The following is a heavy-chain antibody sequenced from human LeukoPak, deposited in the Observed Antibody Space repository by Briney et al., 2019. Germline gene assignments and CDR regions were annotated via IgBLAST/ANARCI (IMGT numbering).Heavy chain of an antibody. J-gene: IGHJ4*02. CDR3: ARGVEPLAANTLAY. Sequence: GGSLRLSRAASGFTVITNDMTWVRQAPGKGLEWVSVLYSDGNTKYADSVQGRFTISRYNSKNTLYLEMNRLSPDDTAVYYCARGVEPLAANTLAYWGQGTLVTVSS. D-gene: IGHD1-14*01. CDR1: GFTVITND. V-gene: IGHV3-53*01. CDR2: LYSDGNT.